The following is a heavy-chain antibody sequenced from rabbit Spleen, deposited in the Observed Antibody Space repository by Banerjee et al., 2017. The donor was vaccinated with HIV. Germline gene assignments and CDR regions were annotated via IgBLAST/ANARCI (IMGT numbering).Heavy chain of an antibody. CDR2: IYAGSSGST. Sequence: QSLEESGGDLVKPGASLTLTCTASGFSFSGSSWICWVRQAPGKGLEWIACIYAGSSGSTYYANWAKGRFTVSKTSSTTVTLQMTSLTAADTATYFCARGSAAMTMVIIGFYLNLWGQGTLVTVS. CDR1: GFSFSGSSW. J-gene: IGHJ4*01. CDR3: ARGSAAMTMVIIGFYLNL. V-gene: IGHV1S40*01. D-gene: IGHD2-1*01.